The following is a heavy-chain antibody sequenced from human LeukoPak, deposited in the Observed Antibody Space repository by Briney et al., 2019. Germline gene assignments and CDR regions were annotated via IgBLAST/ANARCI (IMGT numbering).Heavy chain of an antibody. CDR3: AKWRWRQSEYKD. V-gene: IGHV3-7*01. J-gene: IGHJ4*02. CDR1: GFSFSDHW. Sequence: PGGSLRLSCEASGFSFSDHWMGWVRQAPGKGLECVANIKHDGSGKEYVDSVKGRFTISRDNAKNSVYLEMSSLRAEDTAVYYCAKWRWRQSEYKDWGQGTLVTVSS. CDR2: IKHDGSGK. D-gene: IGHD5-24*01.